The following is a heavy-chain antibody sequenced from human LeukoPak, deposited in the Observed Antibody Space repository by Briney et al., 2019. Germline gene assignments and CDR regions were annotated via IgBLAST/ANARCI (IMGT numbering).Heavy chain of an antibody. CDR3: ARGASYFDS. J-gene: IGHJ4*02. CDR2: INPNSGGT. Sequence: GASVKVSCKASGYTFTNYYIHWVRQAPGQGLEWMGWINPNSGGTNFAQKFQGRVTMTRDTSISTAYMELSRVRSDDAAVYYCARGASYFDSWGQGTVVTVSA. V-gene: IGHV1-2*02. CDR1: GYTFTNYY. D-gene: IGHD1-26*01.